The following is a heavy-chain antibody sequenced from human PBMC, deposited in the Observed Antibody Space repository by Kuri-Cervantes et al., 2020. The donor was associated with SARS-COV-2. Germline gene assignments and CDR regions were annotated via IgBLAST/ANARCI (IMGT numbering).Heavy chain of an antibody. Sequence: GESLKISCAASGFTFSRYAMHWVRRAPGKGLEWVAVISYDGSNKDYTASVKGRFTISRDNSQNTLYLQMKSLRAEDTAVYYCARAPPAAAIFFDYWGQGTLVTVSS. CDR2: ISYDGSNK. V-gene: IGHV3-30-3*01. CDR1: GFTFSRYA. CDR3: ARAPPAAAIFFDY. J-gene: IGHJ4*02. D-gene: IGHD2-2*01.